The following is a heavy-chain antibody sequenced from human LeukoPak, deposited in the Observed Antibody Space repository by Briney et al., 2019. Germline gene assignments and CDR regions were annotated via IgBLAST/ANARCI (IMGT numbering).Heavy chain of an antibody. CDR3: ARERATGNIVATNYFYGMDV. CDR1: GGSIISSNW. Sequence: SETLSLTCAVSGGSIISSNWWNWVRQPPGKGLEWIGEIYHSGSTNYNPSLKSRVTISVDKSKNQFSLKLSSVTAADTAVYYCARERATGNIVATNYFYGMDVWGQGTTVTVSS. V-gene: IGHV4-4*02. J-gene: IGHJ6*02. CDR2: IYHSGST. D-gene: IGHD5-12*01.